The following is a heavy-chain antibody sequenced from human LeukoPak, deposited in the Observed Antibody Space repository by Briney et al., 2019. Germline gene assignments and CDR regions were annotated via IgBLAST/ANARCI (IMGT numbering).Heavy chain of an antibody. J-gene: IGHJ4*02. CDR2: IYYSGST. CDR3: ARVLGYCSSTSCYGGVDYFDY. Sequence: SQTLSLTCTVSGGSISSGDYYWSWIRQPPGKGLEWIGYIYYSGSTYYNPSLKSRVTISVDTSKNQFSLKLSSVTAADTAVYHCARVLGYCSSTSCYGGVDYFDYWGQGTLVTVSS. V-gene: IGHV4-30-4*08. D-gene: IGHD2-2*01. CDR1: GGSISSGDYY.